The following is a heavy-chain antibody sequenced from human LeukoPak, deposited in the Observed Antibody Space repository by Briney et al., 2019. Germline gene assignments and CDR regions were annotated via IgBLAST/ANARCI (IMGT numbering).Heavy chain of an antibody. J-gene: IGHJ5*02. CDR2: IYTSGST. CDR1: GGSISSYY. CDR3: ARGLRYYYGSGSYYNWFDP. V-gene: IGHV4-4*07. Sequence: SETLSLTCTVSGGSISSYYWSWIRQPAGKGLEWIGRIYTSGSTNYNPSLKSRVTISVDTSKNQFSLKLGSVTAADTAVYYCARGLRYYYGSGSYYNWFDPWGQGTLVTVSS. D-gene: IGHD3-10*01.